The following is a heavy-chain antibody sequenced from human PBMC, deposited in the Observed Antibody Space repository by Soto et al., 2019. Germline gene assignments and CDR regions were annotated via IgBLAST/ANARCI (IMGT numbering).Heavy chain of an antibody. CDR2: VKRKADGGTA. CDR1: GFSITSTW. V-gene: IGHV3-15*07. CDR3: NSYPDFWGGHTPL. D-gene: IGHD3-3*01. Sequence: EVQLVESGGGLVQPGGSLRLSCAASGFSITSTWMHWVRQAPGKGLEWVGSVKRKADGGTADYAAPVKGRFTVSRDDSKNTQYLQMNSLKMEDTAVYYCNSYPDFWGGHTPLWGQGTLVTVSS. J-gene: IGHJ4*02.